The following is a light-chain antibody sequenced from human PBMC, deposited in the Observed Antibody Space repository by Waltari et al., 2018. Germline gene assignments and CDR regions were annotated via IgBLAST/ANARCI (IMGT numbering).Light chain of an antibody. CDR1: QTVLHSSDTKNY. J-gene: IGKJ1*01. V-gene: IGKV4-1*01. Sequence: DIVMTQSPDSLAVSLGERATINCKSSQTVLHSSDTKNYVAWYQQKPGQPPKLLIYWSCTRESGVPDRFRGSGSGTDFTLTISILQAEDVAVYYCHQYSSTPWTFGQGTKVEVK. CDR3: HQYSSTPWT. CDR2: WSC.